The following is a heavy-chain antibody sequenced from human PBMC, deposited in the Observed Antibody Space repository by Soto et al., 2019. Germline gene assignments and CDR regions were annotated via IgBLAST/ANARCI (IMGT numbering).Heavy chain of an antibody. CDR1: GLTVSSNY. D-gene: IGHD3-10*01. CDR2: IYSDGTT. Sequence: EVQLVESGGGLVQPGGSLRLSCAASGLTVSSNYMSWVRQAPGKGLEWPSVIYSDGTTYYGDSVKGRFTISRDNSKTTLYLQMTSLRAEDTAVYYCARAAGLYWGQGTLVSVSS. J-gene: IGHJ4*02. CDR3: ARAAGLY. V-gene: IGHV3-66*01.